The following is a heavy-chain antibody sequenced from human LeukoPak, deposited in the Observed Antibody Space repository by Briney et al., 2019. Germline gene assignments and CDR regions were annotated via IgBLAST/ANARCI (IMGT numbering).Heavy chain of an antibody. D-gene: IGHD3-22*01. CDR1: GFTFSSYW. J-gene: IGHJ4*02. CDR2: IKQDGSEK. V-gene: IGHV3-7*01. Sequence: GGSLRLSCAASGFTFSSYWMSWVRQAPGKGLEWVANIKQDGSEKYYVDSVKGRFTISRDNAKNSLYLQMNSLRAEDTAVYYCARAVWDSSGHLFDYWGQGTLVTVSS. CDR3: ARAVWDSSGHLFDY.